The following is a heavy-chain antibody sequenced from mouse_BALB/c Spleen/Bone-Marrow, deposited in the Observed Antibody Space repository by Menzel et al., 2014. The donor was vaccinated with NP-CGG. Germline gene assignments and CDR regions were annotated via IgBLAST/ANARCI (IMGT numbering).Heavy chain of an antibody. CDR1: GFNIKDTY. Sequence: DVKLQESGAELVKPGASVKLSCTASGFNIKDTYMHWVKQRPEQGLEWIGGIDPANGNTKYKPKFKGKATTTAGTSSNIPYLQLSSLASEDTAVYCCARLGLFAYWGQGTLVTASA. V-gene: IGHV14-3*02. D-gene: IGHD3-1*01. CDR2: IDPANGNT. J-gene: IGHJ3*01. CDR3: ARLGLFAY.